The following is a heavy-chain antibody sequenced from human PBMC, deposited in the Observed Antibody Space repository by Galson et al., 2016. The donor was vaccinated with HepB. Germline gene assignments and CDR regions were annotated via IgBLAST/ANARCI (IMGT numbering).Heavy chain of an antibody. V-gene: IGHV1-18*01. CDR3: ASERGYCSGGACYSPTNGTDV. CDR1: GYTFTSYG. D-gene: IGHD2-15*01. CDR2: VSAYNGNT. Sequence: SVKVSCKASGYTFTSYGLSWVRQAPGQGLEWMGWVSAYNGNTNYAQMLQGRVTMTTDTSTNTAYMELRSLRSDDTAVYYCASERGYCSGGACYSPTNGTDVWGQGTTVTVSS. J-gene: IGHJ6*02.